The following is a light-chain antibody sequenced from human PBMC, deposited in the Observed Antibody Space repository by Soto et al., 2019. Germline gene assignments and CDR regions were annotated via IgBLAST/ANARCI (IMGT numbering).Light chain of an antibody. J-gene: IGKJ4*01. V-gene: IGKV3-20*01. CDR3: QQCSSYPHT. CDR2: DAS. CDR1: QSVSSNY. Sequence: EIVLPQSPGTLSLSQAEIATLSWRARQSVSSNYVAWHQQKPGQAPRLLIDDASSRAASIPGWCSGGGSGTYFTLTSSRLEPEDFAVYYCQQCSSYPHTCGGGTK.